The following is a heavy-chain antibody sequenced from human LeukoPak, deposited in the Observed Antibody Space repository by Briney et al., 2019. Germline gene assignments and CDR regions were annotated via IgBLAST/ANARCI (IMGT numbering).Heavy chain of an antibody. CDR3: ARDMVGATPFDY. Sequence: GGSLRLSCAASGFTFTGYYMNWVRQAPGQGLEWMGWINPNSGGTNSAQKFQGRVTMTRDTSISTAYMELSSLRSDDTAVYFCARDMVGATPFDYWGQGTLVTVSS. D-gene: IGHD1-26*01. CDR1: GFTFTGYY. V-gene: IGHV1-2*02. CDR2: INPNSGGT. J-gene: IGHJ4*02.